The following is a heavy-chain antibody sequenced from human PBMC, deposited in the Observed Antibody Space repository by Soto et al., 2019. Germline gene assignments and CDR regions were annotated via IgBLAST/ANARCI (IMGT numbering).Heavy chain of an antibody. CDR3: AKGRSYYFYYGVDV. CDR1: GFTLSRCS. CDR2: IIDSGAST. J-gene: IGHJ6*02. V-gene: IGHV3-23*01. Sequence: PGGSLRLSCAVSGFTLSRCSMGWVRQAPGKGLEWVSDIIDSGASTYYADSVKGRFTISRDNSKSTLYLQMNSLRAEDTALYYCAKGRSYYFYYGVDVWGQGTTVTVSS.